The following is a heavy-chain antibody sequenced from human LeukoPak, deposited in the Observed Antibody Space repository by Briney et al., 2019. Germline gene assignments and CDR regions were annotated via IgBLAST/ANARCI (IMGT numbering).Heavy chain of an antibody. CDR3: ARDYGDYVFSAFDI. CDR2: INHSGST. D-gene: IGHD4-17*01. J-gene: IGHJ3*02. CDR1: GGSFSGYY. Sequence: SETLSLTCAVYGGSFSGYYWSWIRQPPGKGLEWIGEINHSGSTNYNPSLKSRVTISVDTSKNQFSLKLSSVTAADTAVYYCARDYGDYVFSAFDIWGQGTMVTVSS. V-gene: IGHV4-34*01.